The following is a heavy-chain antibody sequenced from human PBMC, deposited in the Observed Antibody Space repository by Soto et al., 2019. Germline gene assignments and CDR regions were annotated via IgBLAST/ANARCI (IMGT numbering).Heavy chain of an antibody. D-gene: IGHD3-22*01. CDR3: AKGYNYDRSGNPDY. V-gene: IGHV3-9*01. CDR2: INWNSGSI. CDR1: GFTFDDYA. J-gene: IGHJ4*02. Sequence: EVQLVESGGGLVQPGRSLRLSCAASGFTFDDYAMHWVRQAPGKGLEWVSGINWNSGSIGYADSVKGRFTISRDNAKNSLYLQMNRLRTEDTARYYCAKGYNYDRSGNPDYWGQGTLVTVSS.